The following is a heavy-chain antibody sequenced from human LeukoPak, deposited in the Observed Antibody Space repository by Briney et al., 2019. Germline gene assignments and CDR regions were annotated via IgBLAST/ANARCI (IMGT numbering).Heavy chain of an antibody. J-gene: IGHJ2*01. Sequence: GGSLRLSCAASGFTISSYSMNWVRQAPGKGLEWVSSINSNSRYKYYAESVKGRFTISRDNAKNSLYLQMNSLRAEDTAVYYCARSRQHQYDSSGHYEIINWYFDLWGRGTLVTVSS. V-gene: IGHV3-21*01. CDR2: INSNSRYK. CDR1: GFTISSYS. CDR3: ARSRQHQYDSSGHYEIINWYFDL. D-gene: IGHD3-22*01.